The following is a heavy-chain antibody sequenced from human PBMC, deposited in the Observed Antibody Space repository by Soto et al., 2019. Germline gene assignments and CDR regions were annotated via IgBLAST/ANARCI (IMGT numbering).Heavy chain of an antibody. Sequence: EVQLVASGGGLVKPGGSLRLSCAASGFTFNSYSMNWVRQAPGKGLEWVASISSSSIYIYYADSVKGRFTISRDNAKNSLYLQMNSLRTEDTAVYYCASGGIASSSEYWGQGTLVTVSS. V-gene: IGHV3-21*01. CDR2: ISSSSIYI. J-gene: IGHJ4*02. D-gene: IGHD6-13*01. CDR1: GFTFNSYS. CDR3: ASGGIASSSEY.